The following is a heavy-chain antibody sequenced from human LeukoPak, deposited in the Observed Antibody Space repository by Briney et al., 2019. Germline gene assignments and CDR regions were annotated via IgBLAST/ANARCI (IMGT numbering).Heavy chain of an antibody. V-gene: IGHV3-7*01. CDR3: AGGLGWYFDL. CDR2: IKQDGSET. J-gene: IGHJ2*01. Sequence: GGSLRLSCAASGFTFSSCGMHWVRQAPGKGLEWVAIIKQDGSETFYVDSVKGRFTISRDNAKNSVYLQMNGLRPEDTAIYYCAGGLGWYFDLWGRGTLVTVSS. D-gene: IGHD3-22*01. CDR1: GFTFSSCG.